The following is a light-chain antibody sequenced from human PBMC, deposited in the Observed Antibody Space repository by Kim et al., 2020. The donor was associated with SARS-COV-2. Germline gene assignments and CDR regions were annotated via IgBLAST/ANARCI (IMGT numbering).Light chain of an antibody. Sequence: MSPEPTASIPCTGDKLGDKYACWYQQQPVQSPVLVIYQASKRPSGIPERFSGSNSGNTATLTISGTQAMDEADYYCQAWDSSTGVFGGGTQLTVL. V-gene: IGLV3-1*01. CDR1: KLGDKY. CDR2: QAS. J-gene: IGLJ7*01. CDR3: QAWDSSTGV.